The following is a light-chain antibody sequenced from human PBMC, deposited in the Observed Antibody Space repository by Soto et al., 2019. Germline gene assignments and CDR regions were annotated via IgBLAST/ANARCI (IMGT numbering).Light chain of an antibody. CDR1: SSDVGGYNY. CDR3: SSYAGSNNFVV. CDR2: EVS. V-gene: IGLV2-8*01. Sequence: QSPLTQPPSASGSPGQSVTISCTGTSSDVGGYNYVSWYQQHPGKAPKLMIYEVSKRPSGVPDRFSGSKSGNTASLTVSGLQAEDEADYYCSSYAGSNNFVVFGGGTQLTVL. J-gene: IGLJ2*01.